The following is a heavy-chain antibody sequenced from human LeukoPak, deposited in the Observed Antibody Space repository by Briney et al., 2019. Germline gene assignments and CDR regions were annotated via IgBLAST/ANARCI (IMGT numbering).Heavy chain of an antibody. J-gene: IGHJ6*02. V-gene: IGHV1-18*01. CDR3: ARVRIGQQLDKYYYYAMDV. D-gene: IGHD6-13*01. CDR2: ISAYNGNT. Sequence: EASVKVSCKTSGYTFTNYGISWVRQAPGLGLEWMGWISAYNGNTNYAQKVQGRVTMTTDTSTSTAYMEVSRLRSDDTAVYYCARVRIGQQLDKYYYYAMDVWGQGTTVTVSS. CDR1: GYTFTNYG.